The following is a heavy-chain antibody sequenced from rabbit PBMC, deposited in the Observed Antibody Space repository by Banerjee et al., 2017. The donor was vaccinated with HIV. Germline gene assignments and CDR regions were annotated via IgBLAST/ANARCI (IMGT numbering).Heavy chain of an antibody. Sequence: QEQLEESGGDLVKPEGSLTLTCTASGFSFSNKYVMCWVRQAPGKGLEWIACINTSSGNIVYASWAKGRFTISKTSSTTVTLQMTSLTAADTATYFCAREWSAWGLHLWGPGTLVTVS. CDR3: AREWSAWGLHL. V-gene: IGHV1S45*01. CDR2: INTSSGNI. D-gene: IGHD4-1*01. J-gene: IGHJ4*01. CDR1: GFSFSNKYV.